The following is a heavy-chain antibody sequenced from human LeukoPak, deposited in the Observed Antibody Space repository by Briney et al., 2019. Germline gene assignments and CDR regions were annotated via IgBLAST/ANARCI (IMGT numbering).Heavy chain of an antibody. CDR3: ASFTFDYYDSSGYYAPPPY. Sequence: GASVKVSCKASGGTFSSYAISWVRQAPGQGLEWMGGIIPIFGTANYAQKFQGRVTITADESTSTAYMELSSLRSEDTAVYYCASFTFDYYDSSGYYAPPPYWGQGTLVTVSS. V-gene: IGHV1-69*13. D-gene: IGHD3-22*01. CDR1: GGTFSSYA. CDR2: IIPIFGTA. J-gene: IGHJ4*02.